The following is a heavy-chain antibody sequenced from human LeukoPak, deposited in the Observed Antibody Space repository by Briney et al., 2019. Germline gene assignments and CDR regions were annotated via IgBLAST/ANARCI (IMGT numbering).Heavy chain of an antibody. CDR1: GFTFSSYS. Sequence: GGSLRLSCAASGFTFSSYSMNWVRQAPGKGLEWVSYISSSGSTIYYADSVKGRFTISRDNAKNSLYLQMNSLRAEDTAVYYCARGRGYCSSTSCYIKNDAFDIWGQGTMVTVSS. V-gene: IGHV3-48*01. J-gene: IGHJ3*02. D-gene: IGHD2-2*02. CDR3: ARGRGYCSSTSCYIKNDAFDI. CDR2: ISSSGSTI.